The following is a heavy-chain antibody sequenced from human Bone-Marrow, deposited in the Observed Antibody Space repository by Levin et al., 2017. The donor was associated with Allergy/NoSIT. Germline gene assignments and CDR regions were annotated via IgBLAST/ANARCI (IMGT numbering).Heavy chain of an antibody. D-gene: IGHD6-13*01. CDR3: AREPIAAAGTHYYYGMDV. CDR1: GYTFTSYY. CDR2: INPSGGST. J-gene: IGHJ6*02. Sequence: ASVKVSCKASGYTFTSYYMHWVRQAPGQGLEWMGIINPSGGSTSYAQKFQGRVTMTRDTSTSTVYMELSSLRSEDTAVYYCAREPIAAAGTHYYYGMDVWGQGTTVTVSS. V-gene: IGHV1-46*01.